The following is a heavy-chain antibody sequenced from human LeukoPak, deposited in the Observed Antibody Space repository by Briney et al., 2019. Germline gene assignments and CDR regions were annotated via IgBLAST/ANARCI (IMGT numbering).Heavy chain of an antibody. D-gene: IGHD2/OR15-2a*01. Sequence: PGGSLRLSCAASGSTFSSYEMNWVRQAPGKGLEWVSYISSTGGTIYYADSVKGRFTISRDNAKSSLYLQMNSLRAEDTAVYYCARGLLGTRPYYYYYGMDVWGQGTTATVSS. J-gene: IGHJ6*02. V-gene: IGHV3-48*03. CDR3: ARGLLGTRPYYYYYGMDV. CDR1: GSTFSSYE. CDR2: ISSTGGTI.